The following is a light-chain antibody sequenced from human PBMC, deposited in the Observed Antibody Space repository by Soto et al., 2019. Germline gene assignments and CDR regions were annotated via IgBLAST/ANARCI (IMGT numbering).Light chain of an antibody. CDR3: QEYNYWHPIT. CDR2: GAS. Sequence: IVMTQSPGTLSFSPWEIATLSCRASQNIGNKVGWYQQKPGQAPRLLIYGASTRATGIPVRFSGSGSGTEFTLTITSLQSEDSAVYYCQEYNYWHPITFGGGTKVDIK. V-gene: IGKV3-15*01. J-gene: IGKJ4*01. CDR1: QNIGNK.